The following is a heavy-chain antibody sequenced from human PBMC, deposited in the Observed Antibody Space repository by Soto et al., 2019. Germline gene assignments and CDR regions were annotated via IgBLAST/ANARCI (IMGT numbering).Heavy chain of an antibody. D-gene: IGHD3-3*01. Sequence: SETLSLTCAVSGGSISSSNWWSWVRQPPGKGLEWIGEIYHSGSTNYNPSLKSRVTISVDKSKNQFSLKLSSVTAADTAGYYCASSLANYDFWSGYYGSKRYNWFDPWGQGTLVTVSS. J-gene: IGHJ5*02. CDR2: IYHSGST. CDR3: ASSLANYDFWSGYYGSKRYNWFDP. V-gene: IGHV4-4*02. CDR1: GGSISSSNW.